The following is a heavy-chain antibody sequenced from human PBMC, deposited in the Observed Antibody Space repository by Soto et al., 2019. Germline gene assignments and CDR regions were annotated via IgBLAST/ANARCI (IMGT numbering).Heavy chain of an antibody. D-gene: IGHD3-10*01. V-gene: IGHV1-69*02. J-gene: IGHJ4*02. Sequence: QVQLVQSGAEVKKPGSSVRVSCKASGDTFSFYSINWVRQAPGLGLEWMGRINPILSMSNYAQRFQVRVTVTADKSTSTAYMELSSLRSEDTAMYYCARSYGSGYRAFDYWGQGALVTVSS. CDR3: ARSYGSGYRAFDY. CDR1: GDTFSFYS. CDR2: INPILSMS.